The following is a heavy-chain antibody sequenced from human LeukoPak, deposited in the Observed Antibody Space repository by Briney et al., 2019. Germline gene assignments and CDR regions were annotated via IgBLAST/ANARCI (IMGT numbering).Heavy chain of an antibody. V-gene: IGHV1-69*06. CDR2: IIPIFGTA. CDR3: ALSRFYDSSGYYYPNYYYYYMDV. J-gene: IGHJ6*03. Sequence: SVKVSCKASGGTFSSYAISWVRQAPGQGLEWMGGIIPIFGTANYAQKFQGRVTITADKSTSTAYMELSSLRSEDTAVYYCALSRFYDSSGYYYPNYYYYYMDVWGKGTTVTVSS. D-gene: IGHD3-22*01. CDR1: GGTFSSYA.